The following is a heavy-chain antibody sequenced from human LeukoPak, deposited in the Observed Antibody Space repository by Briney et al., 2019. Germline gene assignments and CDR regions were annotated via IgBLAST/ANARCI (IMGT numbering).Heavy chain of an antibody. V-gene: IGHV4-39*01. CDR2: MYYSGST. J-gene: IGHJ5*02. CDR1: GGSISSSSYH. D-gene: IGHD2-2*01. CDR3: ARRGIYCSSTSCNNWFDP. Sequence: SETLSLTCTVSGGSISSSSYHWGWIRQPPGKGLEWIGYMYYSGSTYYNPSLKSRVTISVDTSKNQFSLKLSSVTAADTAVYYCARRGIYCSSTSCNNWFDPWGQGTLVTVSS.